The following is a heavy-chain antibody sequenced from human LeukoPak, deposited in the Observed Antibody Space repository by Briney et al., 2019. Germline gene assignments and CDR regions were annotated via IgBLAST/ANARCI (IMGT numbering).Heavy chain of an antibody. CDR1: GGSISSYY. J-gene: IGHJ6*03. Sequence: PSETLSLTCTVSGGSISSYYWSWIRQPAGKGLEWIGRIYTSGSTNYNPSLKSRVTMSVDTSKNQFSLKLSSVTAADTAVYYCARARIAMCSSGYYSFYYYYMDVWGKGTTVTVSS. V-gene: IGHV4-4*07. D-gene: IGHD3-22*01. CDR3: ARARIAMCSSGYYSFYYYYMDV. CDR2: IYTSGST.